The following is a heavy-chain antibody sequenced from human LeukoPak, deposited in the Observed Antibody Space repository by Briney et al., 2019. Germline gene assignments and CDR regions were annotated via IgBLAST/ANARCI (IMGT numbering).Heavy chain of an antibody. CDR1: GFTFSSYG. CDR3: ARGDCSSTSCPYYYYMDV. V-gene: IGHV3-33*01. D-gene: IGHD2-2*01. J-gene: IGHJ6*03. Sequence: PGGSLRLSCAASGFTFSSYGMHWVRQAPGKGLEWVAVIWYDGSNKYYADSVKGRFTISRDNSKNTLYLQMNSLRAEDTAVYYCARGDCSSTSCPYYYYMDVWGKGTTVTVSS. CDR2: IWYDGSNK.